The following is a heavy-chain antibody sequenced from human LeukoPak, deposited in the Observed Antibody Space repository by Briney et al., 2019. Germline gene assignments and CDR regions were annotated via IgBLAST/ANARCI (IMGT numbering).Heavy chain of an antibody. CDR3: AGSGTVISYYFDY. CDR1: GGTFSSYA. J-gene: IGHJ4*02. D-gene: IGHD4-17*01. V-gene: IGHV1-69*06. Sequence: EASVKVSCKASGGTFSSYAISWVRQAPGQGLEWMGGIIPIFGTANYAQKFQGRVTVTADKSTSTAYMELSSLRSEDTAVYYCAGSGTVISYYFDYWGQGTLVTVSS. CDR2: IIPIFGTA.